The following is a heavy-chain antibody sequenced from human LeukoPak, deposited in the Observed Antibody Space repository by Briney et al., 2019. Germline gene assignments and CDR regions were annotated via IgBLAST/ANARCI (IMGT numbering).Heavy chain of an antibody. V-gene: IGHV4-31*03. Sequence: PSETLSLTCTVSGGSISSGGYYWSWIRQHPGKGLEWIGYIYYSGSTYYNPSLKSRVTISVDTSKNQFSLKLSSVTAADTAVYYCARDKMVRGVNPNLYFDYWGQGTLVTVSS. CDR1: GGSISSGGYY. J-gene: IGHJ4*02. CDR3: ARDKMVRGVNPNLYFDY. D-gene: IGHD3-10*01. CDR2: IYYSGST.